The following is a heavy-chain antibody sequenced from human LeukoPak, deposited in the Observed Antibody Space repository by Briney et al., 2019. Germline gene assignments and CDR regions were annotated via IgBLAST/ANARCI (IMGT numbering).Heavy chain of an antibody. D-gene: IGHD6-19*01. Sequence: PSETLSLTCTVSGGSISSSSYYWGWIRQPPGKGLEWIGNIYYSGSTNYNPSLQSRVTVSIDTSKNQFSLKVRSVTPADTAVYYCARKLGIAVGDYYYYGLDVWGQGTTVTVSS. J-gene: IGHJ6*02. CDR3: ARKLGIAVGDYYYYGLDV. V-gene: IGHV4-39*07. CDR2: IYYSGST. CDR1: GGSISSSSYY.